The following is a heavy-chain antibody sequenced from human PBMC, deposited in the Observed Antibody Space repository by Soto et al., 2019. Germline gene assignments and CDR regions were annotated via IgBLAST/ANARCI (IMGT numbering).Heavy chain of an antibody. CDR3: ARGDYVWGSPPFDY. CDR2: ISTQYGDT. J-gene: IGHJ4*02. CDR1: GYTFTVYG. D-gene: IGHD3-16*01. V-gene: IGHV1-18*01. Sequence: ASVKVSCKASGYTFTVYGISWVRQAPGQGLEWMGWISTQYGDTKYAQKLQGRVTMTRDTSMSTAYLELRSLRSDDTAVYYCARGDYVWGSPPFDYWGPG.